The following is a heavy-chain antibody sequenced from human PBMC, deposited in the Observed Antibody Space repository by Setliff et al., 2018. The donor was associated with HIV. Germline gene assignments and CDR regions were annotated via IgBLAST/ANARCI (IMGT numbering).Heavy chain of an antibody. CDR2: LHLSGDT. Sequence: SETLSLTCTVSGDSINSGTYYWSWIRQPAGKGLEWIGRLHLSGDTNYNPSLKSRFTMSIDTSKNQFSLKLSSVTAADTAVDYCARDNSYYYGSGSHYWYGMDVWGQGTTVTVSS. CDR1: GDSINSGTYY. J-gene: IGHJ6*01. D-gene: IGHD3-10*01. CDR3: ARDNSYYYGSGSHYWYGMDV. V-gene: IGHV4-61*02.